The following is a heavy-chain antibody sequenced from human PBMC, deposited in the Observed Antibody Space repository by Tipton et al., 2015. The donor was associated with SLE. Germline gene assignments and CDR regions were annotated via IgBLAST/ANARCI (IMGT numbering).Heavy chain of an antibody. CDR1: AGSISSGNYY. D-gene: IGHD3-3*01. CDR2: IYTSGTT. V-gene: IGHV4-61*09. J-gene: IGHJ4*02. CDR3: AREGITIFGVFQR. Sequence: TLSLTCTVSAGSISSGNYYLSGIRQSAGKGLEWIGEIYTSGTTSYNPSLKSRVTISLDKSKNQFSLKLTSVTAADTAVYFCAREGITIFGVFQRWGQGTQVSVSS.